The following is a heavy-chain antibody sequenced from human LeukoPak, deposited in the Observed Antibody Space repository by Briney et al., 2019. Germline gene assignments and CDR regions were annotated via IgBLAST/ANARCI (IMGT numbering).Heavy chain of an antibody. V-gene: IGHV3-23*01. Sequence: GGSLRLSCAASGFAFSTYAMSWVRQAPGKGLEWVSAISGSGGSTYYADSVKGRFTISRDNSKNTLYLQMNSLRAEDTAVYYCAKAHSDSSSWYPSWYWGQGTLVTVSS. J-gene: IGHJ4*02. CDR1: GFAFSTYA. CDR2: ISGSGGST. D-gene: IGHD6-13*01. CDR3: AKAHSDSSSWYPSWY.